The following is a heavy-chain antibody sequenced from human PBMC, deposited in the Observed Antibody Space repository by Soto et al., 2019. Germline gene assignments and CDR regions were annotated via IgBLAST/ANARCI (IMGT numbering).Heavy chain of an antibody. CDR3: ARVPEGIAVAGLFYYYYYGMDV. CDR1: GGSISSSNW. CDR2: IYHSGST. V-gene: IGHV4-4*02. J-gene: IGHJ6*02. Sequence: PSETLSLTCAVSGGSISSSNWWSWVRQPPGKGLEWIGEIYHSGSTNYNPSLKSRVTISVDKSKNQFSLKLSSVTAADTAVYYCARVPEGIAVAGLFYYYYYGMDVWGQGTTVTVSS. D-gene: IGHD6-19*01.